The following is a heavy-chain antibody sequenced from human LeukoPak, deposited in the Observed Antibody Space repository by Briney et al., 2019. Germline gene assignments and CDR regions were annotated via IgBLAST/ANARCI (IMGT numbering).Heavy chain of an antibody. CDR3: ARVTPLMITFGGVIVMRDNWFDP. CDR1: GGSISSSSYY. V-gene: IGHV4-39*07. J-gene: IGHJ5*02. Sequence: PSETLSLTCTVSGGSISSSSYYWGWIRQPPGKGLEWIGSIYYSGSTYYNPSLKSRVTISVDTSKNQFSLKLSSVTAADTAVYYCARVTPLMITFGGVIVMRDNWFDPWGQGTLVTVSS. CDR2: IYYSGST. D-gene: IGHD3-16*02.